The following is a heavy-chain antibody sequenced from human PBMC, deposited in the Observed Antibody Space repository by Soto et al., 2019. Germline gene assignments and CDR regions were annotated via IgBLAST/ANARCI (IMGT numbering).Heavy chain of an antibody. CDR1: GFTLSDHY. CDR3: ARDRGGGSIFGGHYGMDV. V-gene: IGHV3-66*01. J-gene: IGHJ6*02. Sequence: GGSLRLSCAGSGFTLSDHYIDWVRQAPGKGLEWVSVVYTSGRTYHADSVKGRFTVSRDISTNMFFLQMNKLSAEDTAVYYRARDRGGGSIFGGHYGMDVWGQGTTVTVSS. CDR2: VYTSGRT. D-gene: IGHD3-3*01.